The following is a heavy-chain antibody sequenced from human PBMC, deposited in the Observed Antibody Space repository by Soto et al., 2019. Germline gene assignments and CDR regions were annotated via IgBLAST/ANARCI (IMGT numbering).Heavy chain of an antibody. Sequence: QVQLQESGPRLVKPSETLSLTCAVSGDSISPHYWSWVRQPPGKGLEFIGYIHYSGSTVYNPSLKSRVNISLDTSKNQFSLKVTSVTAADTAVYYCARLPSSRINPPFDYWGQGMLVTVSS. CDR3: ARLPSSRINPPFDY. CDR1: GDSISPHY. J-gene: IGHJ4*02. CDR2: IHYSGST. D-gene: IGHD2-2*01. V-gene: IGHV4-59*08.